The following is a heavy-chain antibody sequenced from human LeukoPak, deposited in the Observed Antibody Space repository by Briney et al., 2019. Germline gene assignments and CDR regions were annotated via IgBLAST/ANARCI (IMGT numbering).Heavy chain of an antibody. D-gene: IGHD2-15*01. CDR3: ATQLGYRIGYFDY. V-gene: IGHV4-39*01. Sequence: SKTLSLTCTVSGGSISSINYCWGWIRQPPGMGLEWIGNIDYSGSTYYNPSLKSRVTISVDTSKNQFSLKLSSVTAADTAVYYCATQLGYRIGYFDYWGQGTLVTVSS. CDR2: IDYSGST. J-gene: IGHJ4*02. CDR1: GGSISSINYC.